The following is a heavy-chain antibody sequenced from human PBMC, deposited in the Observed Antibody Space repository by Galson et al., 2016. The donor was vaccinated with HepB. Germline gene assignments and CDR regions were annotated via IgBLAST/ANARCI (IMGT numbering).Heavy chain of an antibody. V-gene: IGHV3-23*01. CDR2: ISNSGDTT. Sequence: SLRLSCAASGFTFSNYAMSWVRQAPGKGLEWISVISNSGDTTYYAASERGRFTISRDNSKNTLYLQMTGLRAEDTAVYYCAKDQSDYVWGSYRDGGDYWGQGT. J-gene: IGHJ4*02. CDR3: AKDQSDYVWGSYRDGGDY. D-gene: IGHD3-16*02. CDR1: GFTFSNYA.